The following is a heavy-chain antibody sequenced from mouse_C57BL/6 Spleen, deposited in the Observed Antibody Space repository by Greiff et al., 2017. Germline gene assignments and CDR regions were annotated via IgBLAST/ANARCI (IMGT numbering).Heavy chain of an antibody. CDR3: ARDGSGGFFDY. J-gene: IGHJ2*01. Sequence: EVQRVESEGGLVQPGSSMKLSCTASGFTFSDYYMAWVRQVPEKGLEWVANINYDGSSTYYLDSLKSRFIISRDNAKNILYLQMSSLKSEDTATYYCARDGSGGFFDYWGQGTTLTVSS. CDR1: GFTFSDYY. CDR2: INYDGSST. V-gene: IGHV5-16*01.